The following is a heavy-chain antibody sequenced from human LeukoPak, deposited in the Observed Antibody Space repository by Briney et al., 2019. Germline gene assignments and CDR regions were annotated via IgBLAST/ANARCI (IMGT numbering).Heavy chain of an antibody. CDR3: ARGSPIMGVYAEFDY. CDR1: GGTFSCYA. Sequence: SVKVSCKASGGTFSCYAISWVRQAPGQGLEWMGGIIPIFGTANYAQKFQGRVTITTDESTSTAYMELSSLRSEDTAVYYCARGSPIMGVYAEFDYWGQGTLVTVSS. D-gene: IGHD2-8*02. V-gene: IGHV1-69*05. CDR2: IIPIFGTA. J-gene: IGHJ4*02.